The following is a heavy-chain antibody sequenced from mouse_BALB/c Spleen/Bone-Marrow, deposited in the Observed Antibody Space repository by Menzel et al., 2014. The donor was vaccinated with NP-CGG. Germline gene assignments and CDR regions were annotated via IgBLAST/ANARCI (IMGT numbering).Heavy chain of an antibody. V-gene: IGHV1-54*01. J-gene: IGHJ3*01. CDR1: GYAFTNYL. CDR2: INPGSGSS. D-gene: IGHD2-2*01. Sequence: VQLQQSGAELVRPGTSVKVSCKASGYAFTNYLIEWVKQRPGQGLEWIGVINPGSGSSNYNENFKGKATLTADRSSSTANMLLSSLTSDDSAVYFCARSRGYDVGPFAFWGQGTLVTVSA. CDR3: ARSRGYDVGPFAF.